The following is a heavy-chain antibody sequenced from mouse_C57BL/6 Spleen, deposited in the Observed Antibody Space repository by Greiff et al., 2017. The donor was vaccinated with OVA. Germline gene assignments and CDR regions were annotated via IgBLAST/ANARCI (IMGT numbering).Heavy chain of an antibody. J-gene: IGHJ3*01. CDR2: INPSNGGT. CDR1: GYTFTSYW. D-gene: IGHD2-4*01. V-gene: IGHV1-53*01. Sequence: VKLQQPGTELVKPGASVKLSCKASGYTFTSYWMHWVKQRPGQGLEWIGNINPSNGGTNYNEKFKSKATLTVDKSSSTAYMQLSSLTSEDSAVYYCARSHYDYDERFAYWGQGTLVTVSA. CDR3: ARSHYDYDERFAY.